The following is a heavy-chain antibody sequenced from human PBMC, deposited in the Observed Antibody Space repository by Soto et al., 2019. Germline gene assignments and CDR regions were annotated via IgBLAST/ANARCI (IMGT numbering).Heavy chain of an antibody. V-gene: IGHV1-69*12. CDR1: GGTFSSYA. CDR2: IIPIFGTA. J-gene: IGHJ6*02. D-gene: IGHD2-2*01. Sequence: QVQLVQSGAEVKKPGSSVKVSCKASGGTFSSYAISRVRQAPGQGLERMGGIIPIFGTANYAQKFQGRVTISANDSTSTAYMALSSRISEDPALYYCARHVPAAGYYYGMDVWGQGTTVTVSS. CDR3: ARHVPAAGYYYGMDV.